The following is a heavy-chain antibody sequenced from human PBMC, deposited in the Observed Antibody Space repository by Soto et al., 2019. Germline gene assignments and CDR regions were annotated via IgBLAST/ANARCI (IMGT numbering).Heavy chain of an antibody. CDR1: GGSFSGYY. CDR2: INHSGST. CDR3: ARGKLYLGVSGTRRQYNWFDP. Sequence: SETLSLTCAVYGGSFSGYYWSWIRQPPGKGLEWIGEINHSGSTNYNPSLKSRVTISVDTSKTQFSLKLSSVTAADTAVYYCARGKLYLGVSGTRRQYNWFDPWGQGTLVTVSS. J-gene: IGHJ5*02. V-gene: IGHV4-34*01. D-gene: IGHD3-3*01.